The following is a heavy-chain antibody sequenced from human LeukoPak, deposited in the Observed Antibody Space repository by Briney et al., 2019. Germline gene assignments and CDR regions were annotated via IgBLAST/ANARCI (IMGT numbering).Heavy chain of an antibody. J-gene: IGHJ5*02. Sequence: SETLSLTCAVYGGSFSGYYWSWIRQPPGKGLEWIGEINHSGSTNYNPSLKSRVTISVDTSKNQFSLKLSSVTASDTAVFYCARHPFGELSLHWFDPWGQGTLVTVSS. D-gene: IGHD3-10*01. V-gene: IGHV4-34*01. CDR3: ARHPFGELSLHWFDP. CDR2: INHSGST. CDR1: GGSFSGYY.